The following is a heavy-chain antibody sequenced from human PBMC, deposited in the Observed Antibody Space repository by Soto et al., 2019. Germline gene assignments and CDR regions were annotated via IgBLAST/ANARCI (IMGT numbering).Heavy chain of an antibody. CDR1: GFTLSDHY. J-gene: IGHJ4*02. CDR2: SRDRANGYTT. V-gene: IGHV3-72*01. CDR3: GRSRLASSHIAFDF. Sequence: EVQLVESGGDLVQPGGSLRLSCEASGFTLSDHYMDWVRQAPGKGLEWVGRSRDRANGYTTEYAASVKGRFTISRDDSKNSLYLQMNSLKTEDTAVYYCGRSRLASSHIAFDFWGQGTLLTVSS. D-gene: IGHD2-21*01.